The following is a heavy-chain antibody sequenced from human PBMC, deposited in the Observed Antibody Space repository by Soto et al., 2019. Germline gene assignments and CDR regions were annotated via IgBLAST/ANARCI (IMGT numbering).Heavy chain of an antibody. J-gene: IGHJ4*02. CDR3: ARGMYYDGSGPRGY. D-gene: IGHD3-22*01. CDR1: GGSISSSSYY. CDR2: IYYSGST. Sequence: SETLSLTCTVSGGSISSSSYYWGWIRQPPGKGLEWIGSIYYSGSTYYNPSLKSRVTISVDTSKNQFSLKLSSVTAADTAVYYCARGMYYDGSGPRGYWGQGTLVTVSS. V-gene: IGHV4-39*01.